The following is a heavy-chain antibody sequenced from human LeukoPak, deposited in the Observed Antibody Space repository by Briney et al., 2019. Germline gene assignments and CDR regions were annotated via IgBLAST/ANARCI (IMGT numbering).Heavy chain of an antibody. CDR3: ARPSGRYYYYMDV. D-gene: IGHD1-14*01. V-gene: IGHV1-69*05. CDR1: GYSFISYY. Sequence: GASVKVSCKASGYSFISYYMHWVRQAPGQGLEWMGGIIPIFGTANYAQKFQGRVTITTDESTSTAYMELSSLRSEDTAVYYCARPSGRYYYYMDVWGKGTTVTVSS. CDR2: IIPIFGTA. J-gene: IGHJ6*03.